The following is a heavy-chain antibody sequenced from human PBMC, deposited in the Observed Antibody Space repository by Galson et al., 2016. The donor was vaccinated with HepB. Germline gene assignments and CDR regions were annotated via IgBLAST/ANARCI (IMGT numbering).Heavy chain of an antibody. J-gene: IGHJ4*02. CDR3: AKGDYYDSSGYFPFDY. V-gene: IGHV3-23*01. Sequence: SLRLSCAASGFTFSSYAMSWVRQAPGKGLEWVSAISGSGGSTYYADSVKGRFTISRENSKNTLYLKMNSLRAEDTAVYYCAKGDYYDSSGYFPFDYWGQGTLVTVSS. CDR2: ISGSGGST. D-gene: IGHD3-22*01. CDR1: GFTFSSYA.